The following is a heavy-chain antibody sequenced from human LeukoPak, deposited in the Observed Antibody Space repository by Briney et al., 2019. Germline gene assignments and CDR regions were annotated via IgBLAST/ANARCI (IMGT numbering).Heavy chain of an antibody. J-gene: IGHJ4*02. CDR1: GYTFTSYD. Sequence: ASVKVSCKASGYTFTSYDINWVRQATGQGLEWMGWMNPNSGNTGYAQKFQERVTITRDMSTSTAYMELSSLRSEDTAVYYCAATMEGAVAGILGHDYWGQGTLVTVSS. D-gene: IGHD6-19*01. V-gene: IGHV1-8*01. CDR3: AATMEGAVAGILGHDY. CDR2: MNPNSGNT.